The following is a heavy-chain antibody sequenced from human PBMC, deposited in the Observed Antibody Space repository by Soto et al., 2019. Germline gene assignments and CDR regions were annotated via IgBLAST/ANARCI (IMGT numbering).Heavy chain of an antibody. CDR2: IYYSGST. D-gene: IGHD1-26*01. Sequence: SETLSLTCTVSGGSISSYYWSWIRQPPGKGLEWIGYIYYSGSTNYNPSLKSRVTISVDTSKNQFSLKLSSVTAADTAVYYCARRYGGNFDFWGQGTLVTAPQ. V-gene: IGHV4-59*01. J-gene: IGHJ4*02. CDR3: ARRYGGNFDF. CDR1: GGSISSYY.